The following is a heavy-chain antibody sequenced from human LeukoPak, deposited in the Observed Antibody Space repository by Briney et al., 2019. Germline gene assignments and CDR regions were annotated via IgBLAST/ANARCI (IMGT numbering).Heavy chain of an antibody. CDR1: GFTFRTYW. D-gene: IGHD6-13*01. CDR3: ARDDLSWYSGIDY. CDR2: INSDGTGT. V-gene: IGHV3-74*03. Sequence: GDSLRLSCEVSGFTFRTYWMHWVRQAPGKGLVWVSYINSDGTGTMYADSVKGRFTVSRDNAKNTLYLQMNSLRAEDTAVYYCARDDLSWYSGIDYWGQGVLVTVSP. J-gene: IGHJ4*02.